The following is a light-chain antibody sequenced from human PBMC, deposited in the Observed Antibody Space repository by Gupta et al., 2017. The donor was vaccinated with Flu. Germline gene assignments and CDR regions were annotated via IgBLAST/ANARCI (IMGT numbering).Light chain of an antibody. V-gene: IGLV3-9*01. Sequence: GQTATITCGGDNIGRKNVHWYQQKAGQAPTVVIYRDSNRPSGIPDRFSASNSGNTATLTTSGAQAGDEADYYCQLWDSSTANVCFGGGTKLTVL. J-gene: IGLJ2*01. CDR2: RDS. CDR3: QLWDSSTANVC. CDR1: NIGRKN.